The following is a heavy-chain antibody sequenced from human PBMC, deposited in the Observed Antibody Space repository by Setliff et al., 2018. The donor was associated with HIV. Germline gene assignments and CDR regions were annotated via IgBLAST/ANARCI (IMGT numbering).Heavy chain of an antibody. D-gene: IGHD3-22*01. Sequence: GGSLRLSCAASGFTSSNYDMHWVRQAPGKGLVWVSRINSDGTSTTYADSVKGRFTISRDNAKNTLYLQMNSLRAEDTAVYYCARDLSYDYDRSSDTFDYWGQGTLVTVSS. V-gene: IGHV3-74*03. CDR1: GFTSSNYD. CDR2: INSDGTST. J-gene: IGHJ4*02. CDR3: ARDLSYDYDRSSDTFDY.